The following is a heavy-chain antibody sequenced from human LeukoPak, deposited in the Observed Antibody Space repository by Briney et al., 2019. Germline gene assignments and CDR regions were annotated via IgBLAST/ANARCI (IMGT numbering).Heavy chain of an antibody. J-gene: IGHJ2*01. V-gene: IGHV3-23*01. D-gene: IGHD2-15*01. CDR3: AKDGYCSGGSCYPLYWYFDL. Sequence: GGSLRLSCAAPGFTFSSYAMSWVRQAPGKGLEWVSAISGSGGSTYYADSVKGRFTISRDNSKNTLYLQMNSLRAEDTAVYYCAKDGYCSGGSCYPLYWYFDLWGRGTLVTVSS. CDR1: GFTFSSYA. CDR2: ISGSGGST.